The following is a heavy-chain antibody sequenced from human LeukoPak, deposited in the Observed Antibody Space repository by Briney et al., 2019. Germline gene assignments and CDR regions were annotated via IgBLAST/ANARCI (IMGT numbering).Heavy chain of an antibody. CDR1: GFTFSSYG. D-gene: IGHD2-8*01. CDR3: AKSISVSATADAFDI. J-gene: IGHJ3*02. CDR2: ISYDGSNK. Sequence: GGSLRLSCAASGFTFSSYGMHWVRQAPGKGLEWVAVISYDGSNKYYADSVKGRFTISRDNSKNTLYLQMNSLRAEDTAVYYCAKSISVSATADAFDIWGQGTMVTVSS. V-gene: IGHV3-30*18.